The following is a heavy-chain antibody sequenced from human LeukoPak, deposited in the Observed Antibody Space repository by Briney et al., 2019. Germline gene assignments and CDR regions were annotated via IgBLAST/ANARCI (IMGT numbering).Heavy chain of an antibody. V-gene: IGHV1-46*01. Sequence: ASVKVSCKASGYTFISYYVHSVRRAPGQGLEWMGIIDPSGVSTVYAQKFQGRATLTRDTSTSTVYMELSSLRSEDTAVYYCATAGGVNSGSYPPPDFWGQGTLVTVSS. CDR3: ATAGGVNSGSYPPPDF. CDR2: IDPSGVST. J-gene: IGHJ4*02. D-gene: IGHD1-26*01. CDR1: GYTFISYY.